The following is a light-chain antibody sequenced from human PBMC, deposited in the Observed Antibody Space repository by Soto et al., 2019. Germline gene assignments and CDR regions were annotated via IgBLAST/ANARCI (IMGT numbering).Light chain of an antibody. Sequence: ELVMTQSPSTLPVSPGERSTLSCRASQSGSSNLAGYQQKPGHAPRFLIYGASTRATGIPARFSGSGYGTDFTLTISILQSEAFAIYYCQQYDNWPLTVGGGTKVELK. CDR2: GAS. CDR1: QSGSSN. V-gene: IGKV3-15*01. CDR3: QQYDNWPLT. J-gene: IGKJ4*02.